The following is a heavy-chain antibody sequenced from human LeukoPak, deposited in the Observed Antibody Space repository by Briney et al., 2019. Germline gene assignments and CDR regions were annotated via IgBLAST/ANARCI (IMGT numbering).Heavy chain of an antibody. J-gene: IGHJ4*02. CDR3: AKEGYRYGYAIDY. D-gene: IGHD5-18*01. CDR1: GFSFSNGW. V-gene: IGHV3-23*01. Sequence: GGSLRLSCAASGFSFSNGWMSWVRQAPGKGLEWVSAISGSGGSTYYADSVKGRFTISRDNSKNTLYLQMNSLRAEDTAVYYCAKEGYRYGYAIDYWGQGTLVTVSS. CDR2: ISGSGGST.